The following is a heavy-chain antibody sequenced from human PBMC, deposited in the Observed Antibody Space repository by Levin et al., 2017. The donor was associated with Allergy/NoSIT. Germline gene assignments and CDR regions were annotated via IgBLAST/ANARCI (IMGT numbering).Heavy chain of an antibody. CDR3: ARDLGYCSSTSCFYYYYYGMDV. D-gene: IGHD2-2*01. Sequence: GESLKISCKASGYTFTSYGISWVRQAPGQGLEWMGWISAYNGNTKYAQKLQGRVTMTTDTSTSTAYMEVRSLRSDDTAVYYCARDLGYCSSTSCFYYYYYGMDVWGQGTTVTVSS. CDR2: ISAYNGNT. V-gene: IGHV1-18*01. J-gene: IGHJ6*02. CDR1: GYTFTSYG.